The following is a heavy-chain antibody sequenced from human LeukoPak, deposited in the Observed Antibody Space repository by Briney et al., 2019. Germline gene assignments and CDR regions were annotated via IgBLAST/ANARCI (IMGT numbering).Heavy chain of an antibody. J-gene: IGHJ3*02. CDR1: GGSTSSYY. CDR3: ARGDSSVGRRAFDI. D-gene: IGHD3-22*01. V-gene: IGHV4-59*01. CDR2: IYYSGST. Sequence: PSETLSLTCTVSGGSTSSYYWSWIRQPPGKGLEWIGYIYYSGSTNYNPSLKSRVTISVDTSKNQFSLKLSSVTAADTAVYYCARGDSSVGRRAFDIWGQGTMVTVSS.